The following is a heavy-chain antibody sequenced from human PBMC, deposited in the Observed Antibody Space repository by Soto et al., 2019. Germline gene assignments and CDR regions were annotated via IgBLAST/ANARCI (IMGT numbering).Heavy chain of an antibody. CDR2: IYYSGST. Sequence: SETLSLTCTVSGGSISSSSYYWGWIRQPPGKGLEWIGSIYYSGSTYYNPPLKSRVTLSVDKSKNQFSLKLSSVTAADTAVYYCARLPYSSSWYTGEYYYYYYMDVWGKGTTVTVSS. J-gene: IGHJ6*03. D-gene: IGHD6-13*01. V-gene: IGHV4-39*01. CDR1: GGSISSSSYY. CDR3: ARLPYSSSWYTGEYYYYYYMDV.